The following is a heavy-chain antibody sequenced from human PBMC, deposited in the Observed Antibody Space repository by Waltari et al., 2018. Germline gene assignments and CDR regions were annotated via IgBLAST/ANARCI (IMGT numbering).Heavy chain of an antibody. V-gene: IGHV3-30*02. CDR1: GFTFSSYG. CDR2: IRYDGSNK. CDR3: AKDSDKFGVRGVCYFDY. D-gene: IGHD3-10*01. Sequence: QVQLVESGGGVVQPGGSLRLSCAASGFTFSSYGMHWVRQAPGKGLECVAFIRYDGSNKYYADSVKGRFTISRDNSKNTLYLQMNSLRAEDTAVYYCAKDSDKFGVRGVCYFDYWGQGTLVTVSS. J-gene: IGHJ4*02.